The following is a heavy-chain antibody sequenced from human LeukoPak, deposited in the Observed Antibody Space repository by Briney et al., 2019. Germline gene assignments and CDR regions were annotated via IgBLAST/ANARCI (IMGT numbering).Heavy chain of an antibody. CDR2: FDPEDGET. CDR3: ATPFNRGYAGRGYYYYGMDV. CDR1: GYTLTELS. D-gene: IGHD6-25*01. Sequence: ASVKVSCKVSGYTLTELSMHWVRQAPGKGLEWMGGFDPEDGETIYAQKFQGRVTMTEDTSTDPAYMELSSLRSEDTAVYYCATPFNRGYAGRGYYYYGMDVWGQGTTVTVSS. V-gene: IGHV1-24*01. J-gene: IGHJ6*02.